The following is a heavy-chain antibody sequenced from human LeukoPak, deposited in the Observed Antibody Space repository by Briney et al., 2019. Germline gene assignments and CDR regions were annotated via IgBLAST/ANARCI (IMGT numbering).Heavy chain of an antibody. D-gene: IGHD3-3*01. CDR2: IYYSGST. Sequence: PSETLSLTCTVSGGSISSYCWSWIRQPPGKGLEWIGYIYYSGSTNYNPSLKSRVTISVDTSKNQFSLKLSSVTAADTAVYYCARGGSGDSPPYDYWRQGTLVTVSS. CDR1: GGSISSYC. V-gene: IGHV4-59*01. CDR3: ARGGSGDSPPYDY. J-gene: IGHJ4*02.